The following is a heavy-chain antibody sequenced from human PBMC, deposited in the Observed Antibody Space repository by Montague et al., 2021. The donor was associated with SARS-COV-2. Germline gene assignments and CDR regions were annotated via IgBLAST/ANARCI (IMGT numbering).Heavy chain of an antibody. CDR2: INYGGST. V-gene: IGHV4-34*01. Sequence: SETLSLTCAVYGGSFSDYHWTWIRQSPGEGLEWIGQINYGGSTKYNPSLKSRVTISIDTSKNQFSLKLTSVTAADMAVYYCARGAPGYWGQGTLVTVSS. CDR1: GGSFSDYH. CDR3: ARGAPGY. J-gene: IGHJ4*02. D-gene: IGHD1-1*01.